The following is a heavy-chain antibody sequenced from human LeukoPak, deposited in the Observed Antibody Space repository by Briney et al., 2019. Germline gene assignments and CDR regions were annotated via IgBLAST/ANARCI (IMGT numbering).Heavy chain of an antibody. CDR2: IYSGGST. J-gene: IGHJ4*02. V-gene: IGHV3-66*01. CDR1: GFTVSSNY. Sequence: PGGSLRLSCAASGFTVSSNYMSWVRQAPGKGLEWVSVIYSGGSTYYADSVKGRFTISRDNSKNTLYLQMNSLRAEDTAVYYCAPGSGSYYLYYFDYWGQGTLVTVSS. D-gene: IGHD3-10*01. CDR3: APGSGSYYLYYFDY.